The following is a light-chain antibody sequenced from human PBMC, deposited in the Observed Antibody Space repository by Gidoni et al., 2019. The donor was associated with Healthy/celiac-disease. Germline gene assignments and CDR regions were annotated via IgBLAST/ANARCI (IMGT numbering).Light chain of an antibody. Sequence: DIQIPQPPSSLSASLGDRVTITCRASQSSSSYLNWYQQKPWKAPKLLIDAASSVQSGVPSRFSGSGCGKDFTLTSSSLQPEDFATYYCQQSYSTPRTFGQGTKVEIK. CDR1: QSSSSY. J-gene: IGKJ1*01. CDR3: QQSYSTPRT. V-gene: IGKV1-39*01. CDR2: AAS.